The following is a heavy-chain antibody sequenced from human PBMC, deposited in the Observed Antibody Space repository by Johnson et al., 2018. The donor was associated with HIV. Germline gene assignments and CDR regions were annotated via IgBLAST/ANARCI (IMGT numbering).Heavy chain of an antibody. J-gene: IGHJ3*02. CDR1: GFTFDDYG. CDR3: AKDTTFSSSHAFDI. V-gene: IGHV3-20*04. Sequence: EVQLVESGGGVVRPGGSLRLSCAASGFTFDDYGMSWVRQGPGKRLEWVSGIKWSGGSTGYADSVKARFMISRDNAKNSLYLQMNSLRVEDTALYYCAKDTTFSSSHAFDIWGQGTMVTVSS. D-gene: IGHD6-6*01. CDR2: IKWSGGST.